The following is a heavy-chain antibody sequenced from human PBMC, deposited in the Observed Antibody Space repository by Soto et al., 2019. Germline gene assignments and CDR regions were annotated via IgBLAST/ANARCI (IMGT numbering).Heavy chain of an antibody. V-gene: IGHV3-30-3*01. J-gene: IGHJ6*02. Sequence: GGSLRLSCAASGFTFSNYAMHWVRQAPGKGLEWAAVISDDGNNKYGDSVKGRFTMSRDNSKKTLYLQMNSLRDEDTAVYYCARDRGFYGSGSTYSNYYGMDVWGQGTTVTVSS. CDR2: ISDDGNNK. CDR3: ARDRGFYGSGSTYSNYYGMDV. D-gene: IGHD3-10*01. CDR1: GFTFSNYA.